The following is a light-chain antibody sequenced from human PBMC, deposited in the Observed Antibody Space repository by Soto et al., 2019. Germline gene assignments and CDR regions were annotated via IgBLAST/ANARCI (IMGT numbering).Light chain of an antibody. J-gene: IGLJ1*01. V-gene: IGLV2-23*01. CDR1: SSDVGNYNL. CDR3: CSFAGSRTFV. Sequence: QSALTQPASVSGSPGQSITISCTGTSSDVGNYNLVSWFQQYPGKAPKLMIYEGSKRPAGVSDRFSGSKSGNTASLTISGLQAEDEAVYHCCSFAGSRTFVFGTGTKV. CDR2: EGS.